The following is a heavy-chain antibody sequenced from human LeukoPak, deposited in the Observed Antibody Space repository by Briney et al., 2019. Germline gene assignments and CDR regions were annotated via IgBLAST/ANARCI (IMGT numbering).Heavy chain of an antibody. J-gene: IGHJ4*02. Sequence: SETLSLTCTVSGGSISTYYWSWIRQPAGKGLEWIGRIYTSGSTNYNPSLKSRVTMSVDTSKNQFSLKLSSVTAADTAVYYCVSWSGKYYVTSEIPANSWGQGTLVTVSS. CDR3: VSWSGKYYVTSEIPANS. CDR2: IYTSGST. V-gene: IGHV4-4*07. D-gene: IGHD3-10*02. CDR1: GGSISTYY.